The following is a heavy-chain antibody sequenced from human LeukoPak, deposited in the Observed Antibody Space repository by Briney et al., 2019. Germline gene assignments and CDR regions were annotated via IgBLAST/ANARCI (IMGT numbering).Heavy chain of an antibody. J-gene: IGHJ5*01. CDR1: GGSFSGYY. D-gene: IGHD5-12*01. V-gene: IGHV4-34*01. CDR2: INHSGST. CDR3: VRHDGRGGATMGAFDS. Sequence: SETLSLTCAVYGGSFSGYYWSWIRQSPGKGLERIGEINHSGSTNYNPSLKSRVTISVVTSDQFTLQLNSVTAADTAVYYCVRHDGRGGATMGAFDSWGQGSLVTVSS.